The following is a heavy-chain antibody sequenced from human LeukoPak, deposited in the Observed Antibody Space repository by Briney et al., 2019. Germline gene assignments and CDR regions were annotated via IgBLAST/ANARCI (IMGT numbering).Heavy chain of an antibody. CDR3: ARHTYYYDSSGYPDV. D-gene: IGHD3-22*01. J-gene: IGHJ6*02. CDR1: GGSISSYY. V-gene: IGHV4-59*01. CDR2: IYYSGST. Sequence: SKTLSLTCTVSGGSISSYYWSWIRQPPGKGLEWIGYIYYSGSTNYNPSLKSRVTISVDTSKNQFSLKLSSVTAADTAVYYCARHTYYYDSSGYPDVWGQGTTVTVSS.